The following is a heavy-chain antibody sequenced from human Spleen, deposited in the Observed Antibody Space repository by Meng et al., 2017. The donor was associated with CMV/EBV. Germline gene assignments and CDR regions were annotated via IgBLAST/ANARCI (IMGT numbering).Heavy chain of an antibody. D-gene: IGHD1-26*01. J-gene: IGHJ4*02. V-gene: IGHV4-61*01. CDR1: GGSVSSGSYY. Sequence: SETLSLTCTVSGGSVSSGSYYWSWIRQPPGKGLEWIGYIYYSGSTNYNPSLKSRVTISVDTSKNQFSLKLSSVTAADTAVYYCARERGGSYSPFDYWGQGTLVTVSS. CDR3: ARERGGSYSPFDY. CDR2: IYYSGST.